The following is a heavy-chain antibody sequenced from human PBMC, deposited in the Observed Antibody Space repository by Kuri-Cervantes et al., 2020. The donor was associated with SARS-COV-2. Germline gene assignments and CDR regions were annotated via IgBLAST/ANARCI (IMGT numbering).Heavy chain of an antibody. V-gene: IGHV3-11*01. CDR1: GFTFSDYY. D-gene: IGHD6-19*01. CDR2: ISSSGSTI. Sequence: LSLTCAASGFTFSDYYMSWIRQAPGKGLEWVSYISSSGSTIYYADSVKGRFTISRDNAKNSLYLQMSSLRAEDTAVYYCARVAPLYSSGFSWYFDLWGRGTLVTVSS. J-gene: IGHJ2*01. CDR3: ARVAPLYSSGFSWYFDL.